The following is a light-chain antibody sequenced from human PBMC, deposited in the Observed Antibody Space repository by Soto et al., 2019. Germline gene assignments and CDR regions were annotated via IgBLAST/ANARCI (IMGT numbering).Light chain of an antibody. CDR3: LQDYNYPYT. Sequence: AIQMTQSPSSLSASLGDRVTITCRASQGIGNELGWYQQKPGRAPNLLIYAASRLQSGVPSRFSGSGSGTDFTLTISSLHPEDFATHYCLQDYNYPYTFGQGTKLEIK. CDR1: QGIGNE. V-gene: IGKV1-6*01. J-gene: IGKJ2*01. CDR2: AAS.